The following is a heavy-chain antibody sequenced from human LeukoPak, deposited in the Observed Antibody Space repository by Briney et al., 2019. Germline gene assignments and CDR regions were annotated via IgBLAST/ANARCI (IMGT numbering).Heavy chain of an antibody. V-gene: IGHV1-2*02. J-gene: IGHJ4*02. Sequence: ASVKVSCKASGYTFTGYYMHWVRQASGQGLEWMGWINPNSGGTNYAQKFQGRVTMTRDTSISTAYVELSSLRSEDTAVYYCASKDYDILTGPLSQYSPFDYWGQGTLVTVSS. CDR3: ASKDYDILTGPLSQYSPFDY. CDR1: GYTFTGYY. CDR2: INPNSGGT. D-gene: IGHD3-9*01.